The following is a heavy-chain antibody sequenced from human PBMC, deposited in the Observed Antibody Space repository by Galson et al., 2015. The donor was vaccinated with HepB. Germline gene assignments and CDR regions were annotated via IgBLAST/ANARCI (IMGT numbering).Heavy chain of an antibody. V-gene: IGHV4-30-2*01. D-gene: IGHD6-13*01. CDR3: ARHDADDLVWPYRLDV. CDR1: GASIYSGDYS. CDR2: VFHSAST. Sequence: TLSLTCTVSGASIYSGDYSWAWIRQPLGKGLEWIGYVFHSASTYYNPSLKSRVTISVDRSKNQFSLKLSSVTAADTAVYYCARHDADDLVWPYRLDVWGQGTTVTVSS. J-gene: IGHJ6*02.